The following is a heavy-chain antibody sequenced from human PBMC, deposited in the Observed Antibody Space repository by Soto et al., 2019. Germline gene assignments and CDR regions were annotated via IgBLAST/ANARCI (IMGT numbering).Heavy chain of an antibody. D-gene: IGHD6-19*01. J-gene: IGHJ4*02. CDR3: ARDSPPGWHFDY. CDR2: INEDGSEK. Sequence: GGSLRLSCVGTGVTFSNSWMSWARQAPGKGLEWVANINEDGSEKYYVDSVKGRFTISRDNAKNSLYLQMNSLRDEDTAVYYCARDSPPGWHFDYWGQGTLVTVSS. V-gene: IGHV3-7*01. CDR1: GVTFSNSW.